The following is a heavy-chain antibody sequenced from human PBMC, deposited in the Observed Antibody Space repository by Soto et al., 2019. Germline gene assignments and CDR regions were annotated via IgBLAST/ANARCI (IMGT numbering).Heavy chain of an antibody. Sequence: ASVRVSCKASGYSFTDYHIHWVRQAPGQGLEWLGRINPKSGGTSTAQKFQGWVAMTTDTSISTASMGLTRLTSDDTAIYYCARGDSTDCSNGVCSFFYNHDMDVWGQGTTVTVSS. CDR2: INPKSGGT. V-gene: IGHV1-2*04. D-gene: IGHD2-8*01. J-gene: IGHJ6*02. CDR3: ARGDSTDCSNGVCSFFYNHDMDV. CDR1: GYSFTDYH.